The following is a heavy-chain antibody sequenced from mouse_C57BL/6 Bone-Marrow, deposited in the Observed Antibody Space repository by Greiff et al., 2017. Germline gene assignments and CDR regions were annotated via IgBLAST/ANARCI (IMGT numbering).Heavy chain of an antibody. V-gene: IGHV1-55*01. J-gene: IGHJ3*01. CDR1: GYTFTSYW. Sequence: QVQLQQPGAELVKPGASVKMSCKASGYTFTSYWITWVKQRPGQGLEWIGDIYPGSGSTNYNEKFKGKATLTVDTSSSTAYMQLSRLTSEDSAVYYCARERGYGSSYGFAYWGQGTLVTVSA. CDR3: ARERGYGSSYGFAY. D-gene: IGHD1-1*01. CDR2: IYPGSGST.